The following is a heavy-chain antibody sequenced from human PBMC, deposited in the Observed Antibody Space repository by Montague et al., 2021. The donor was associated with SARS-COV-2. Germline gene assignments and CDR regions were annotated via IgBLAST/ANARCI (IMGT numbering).Heavy chain of an antibody. CDR2: NYYSVNT. CDR3: TRDRELVD. Sequence: TLSLTCTVSGASISSGGDYWNWIRPHPGKGLEWIGHNYYSVNTNYNPSLKSRVTISEDTSKNQISLKLSSVTAADTAVYYCTRDRELVDWGQGIMVIVSS. CDR1: GASISSGGDY. J-gene: IGHJ4*02. D-gene: IGHD1-7*01. V-gene: IGHV4-31*03.